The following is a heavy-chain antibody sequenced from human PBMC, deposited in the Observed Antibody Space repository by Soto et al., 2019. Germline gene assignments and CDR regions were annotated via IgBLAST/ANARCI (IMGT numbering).Heavy chain of an antibody. Sequence: ASVKVSCKASGGTFSSYAISWVRQAPGQGLEWMGGIIPIFGTANYAQKFQGRVTITADKSTSTAYMELSSLRSEDTAVYYCARSCSQWLTPPNWFDPWGQGTLVIV. V-gene: IGHV1-69*06. CDR1: GGTFSSYA. J-gene: IGHJ5*02. CDR2: IIPIFGTA. CDR3: ARSCSQWLTPPNWFDP. D-gene: IGHD6-19*01.